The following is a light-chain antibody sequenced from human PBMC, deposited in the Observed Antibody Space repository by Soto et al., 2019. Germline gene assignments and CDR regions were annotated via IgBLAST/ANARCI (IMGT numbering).Light chain of an antibody. CDR3: AAWDDSLNGVL. CDR1: SSNIGNNA. CDR2: YDD. Sequence: QAVVTQPPSVSEAPRQRVTISCSGGSSNIGNNAVSWYQHLPGKAPKLLIYYDDLLPSGVSDRFSGSRSGTSASLAISGLQSGDEAYYYCAAWDDSLNGVLFGGGTKLTVL. J-gene: IGLJ2*01. V-gene: IGLV1-36*01.